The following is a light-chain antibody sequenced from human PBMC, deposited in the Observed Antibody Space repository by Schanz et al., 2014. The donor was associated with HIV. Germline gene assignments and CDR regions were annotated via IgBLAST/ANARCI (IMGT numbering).Light chain of an antibody. CDR3: QHYGSS. J-gene: IGKJ3*01. Sequence: EIVLTQSPGTLSLSPGERGTLSCRASQSVKSNFIGWYQQKPGQAPRLLIFGASNRATGIPDRFSGSGSGTDFTLTISRLSPLPFAVYYCQHYGSSFGPGTKVDIK. CDR1: QSVKSNF. V-gene: IGKV3-20*01. CDR2: GAS.